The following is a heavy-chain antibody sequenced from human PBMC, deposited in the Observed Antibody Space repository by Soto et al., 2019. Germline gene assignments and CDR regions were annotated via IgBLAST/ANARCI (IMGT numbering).Heavy chain of an antibody. J-gene: IGHJ6*02. V-gene: IGHV1-46*01. CDR1: GYTFTSYY. CDR2: INPSGGST. Sequence: GASVKVSCKASGYTFTSYYMHWVRQAPGQGLEWMGIINPSGGSTSYAQKFQGRVTTTRDTSTSTAYMELSSLRSEDTAVYYCARGWIQSYYYYYGMDVWGQGTTVTVSS. D-gene: IGHD5-18*01. CDR3: ARGWIQSYYYYYGMDV.